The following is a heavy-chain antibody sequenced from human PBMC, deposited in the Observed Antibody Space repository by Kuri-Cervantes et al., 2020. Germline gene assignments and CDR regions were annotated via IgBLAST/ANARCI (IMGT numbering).Heavy chain of an antibody. J-gene: IGHJ3*02. CDR1: GFTFSSYA. CDR3: ARETNIAVAGTEAFDI. CDR2: ISGSGGST. Sequence: GGSLRLSCPASGFTFSSYAMSWVRQAPGKGLEWVSAISGSGGSTYYADSVKGRFTISRDNAKNSLYLQMNSLRAEDTAVYYCARETNIAVAGTEAFDIWGQGTMVTVSS. D-gene: IGHD6-19*01. V-gene: IGHV3-23*01.